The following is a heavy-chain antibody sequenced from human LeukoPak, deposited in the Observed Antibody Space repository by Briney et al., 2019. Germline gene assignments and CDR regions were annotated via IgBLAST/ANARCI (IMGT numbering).Heavy chain of an antibody. CDR3: ARDKSGSFSYFDY. V-gene: IGHV3-23*01. J-gene: IGHJ4*02. Sequence: GGSLRLSCAASRFTYSTSAMSWVRQAPGKGLEWVSSISGSSDNIYYAESVKGRFTISRDNSKNSLYLQMNSLRAEDTALYYCARDKSGSFSYFDYWGQGTLVTVSS. CDR1: RFTYSTSA. CDR2: ISGSSDNI. D-gene: IGHD1-26*01.